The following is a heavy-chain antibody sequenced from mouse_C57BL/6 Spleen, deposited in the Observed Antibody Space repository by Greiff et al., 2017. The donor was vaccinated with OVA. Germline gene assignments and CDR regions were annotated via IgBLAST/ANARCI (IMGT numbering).Heavy chain of an antibody. J-gene: IGHJ2*01. Sequence: VQLQQPGAELVKPGASVKMSCKASGYTFTSYWITWVKQRPGQGLEWIGDIYPGSGSTNYNEKFKSKATLTVDTSSSTAYMQLSSLTSEDSAVYYCARGEAYYSNFNFDYWGQGTTRTVSS. CDR1: GYTFTSYW. D-gene: IGHD2-5*01. CDR3: ARGEAYYSNFNFDY. CDR2: IYPGSGST. V-gene: IGHV1-55*01.